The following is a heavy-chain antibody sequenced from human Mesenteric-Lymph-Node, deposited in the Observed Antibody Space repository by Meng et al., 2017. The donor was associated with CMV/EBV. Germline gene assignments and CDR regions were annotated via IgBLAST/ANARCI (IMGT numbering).Heavy chain of an antibody. V-gene: IGHV4-59*01. CDR2: IFHTGST. J-gene: IGHJ6*02. Sequence: SETLSLTCTVSGDSLRNYYWSWIRQPPGGGLEWIGFIFHTGSTSYNPSLESRVTMSVDTSKSLFSLTVTSVTAADTAIYYCARTDYYSYYGMDVWGQGTPVTVSS. CDR1: GDSLRNYY. CDR3: ARTDYYSYYGMDV.